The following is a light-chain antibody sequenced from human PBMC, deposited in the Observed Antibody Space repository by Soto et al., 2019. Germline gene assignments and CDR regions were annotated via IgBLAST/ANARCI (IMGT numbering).Light chain of an antibody. Sequence: EIVLTQSPVTLSLSPGERATLSCRASQSVSSYLAWYQQKPGQAPRLLIYDTFNRATGIPARFSGSGSGTDFTLNISRLEPEDFVVYYCQHRRNWPWTFGQGTRVEIK. J-gene: IGKJ1*01. CDR3: QHRRNWPWT. CDR1: QSVSSY. CDR2: DTF. V-gene: IGKV3-11*01.